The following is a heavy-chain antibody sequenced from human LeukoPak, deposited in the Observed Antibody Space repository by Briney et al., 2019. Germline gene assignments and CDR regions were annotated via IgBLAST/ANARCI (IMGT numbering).Heavy chain of an antibody. Sequence: PSETLSLTCAVYGGSFSDYYWSSIRQPPGKGLEWIGETNHSGSTNYNPSLKSRVTISVDTSKNQFSLKLSSVTAADTAVYYCARESYGYNYVNFDYWGQGTLVTVSS. V-gene: IGHV4-34*01. D-gene: IGHD5-24*01. J-gene: IGHJ4*02. CDR1: GGSFSDYY. CDR2: TNHSGST. CDR3: ARESYGYNYVNFDY.